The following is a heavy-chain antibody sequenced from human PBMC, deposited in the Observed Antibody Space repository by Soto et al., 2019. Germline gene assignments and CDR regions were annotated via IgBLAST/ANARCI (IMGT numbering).Heavy chain of an antibody. D-gene: IGHD2-8*01. CDR2: IYPGDSDT. V-gene: IGHV5-51*01. CDR3: ARRGEASTWYALDV. J-gene: IGHJ6*02. CDR1: GYNFTNHW. Sequence: GESLKISCQGSGYNFTNHWIGWARQMSGKGLEWMGAIYPGDSDTRYSPSFQGQVTFSADKSISTAYLEWSSLKVSDSGMYYCARRGEASTWYALDVWGQGTTVTVSS.